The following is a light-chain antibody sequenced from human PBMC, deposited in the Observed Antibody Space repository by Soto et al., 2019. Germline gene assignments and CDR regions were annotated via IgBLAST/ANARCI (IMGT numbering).Light chain of an antibody. Sequence: EVGLTQSKGTLSLSPGERATLSCRASQSVGGNYLTWYQQKPGQAPRLLIYGASTRATGIPARFSGSGSGTEFTLTISSLQSEDFAVYYCQQYNNWPPITFGQGTRLEIK. CDR2: GAS. J-gene: IGKJ5*01. CDR3: QQYNNWPPIT. V-gene: IGKV3D-15*01. CDR1: QSVGGN.